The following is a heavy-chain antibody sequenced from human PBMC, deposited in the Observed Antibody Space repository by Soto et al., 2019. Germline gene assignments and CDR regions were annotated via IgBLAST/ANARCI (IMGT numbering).Heavy chain of an antibody. CDR2: IVVASGYA. V-gene: IGHV1-58*02. J-gene: IGHJ4*02. CDR3: AADVIAVASDFDY. Sequence: VASVKVSCKTSGFTFSNSAMQWVRQARGQRPEWIGWIVVASGYANLAPKFQQRVVMTRDMSIRTAYMELSSLTSDDTAVYFCAADVIAVASDFDYWGQGTLVTVSS. CDR1: GFTFSNSA. D-gene: IGHD6-19*01.